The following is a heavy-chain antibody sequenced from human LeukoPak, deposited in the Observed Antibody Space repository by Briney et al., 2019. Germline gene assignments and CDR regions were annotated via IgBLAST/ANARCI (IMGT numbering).Heavy chain of an antibody. V-gene: IGHV1-69*04. CDR2: IIPILGIA. CDR1: GGTFSSYA. Sequence: SVKVSCKASGGTFSSYAISWVRQAPGQGLEWMGRIIPILGIANYAQKFQGRVTITAGKSTSIAYMELSSLRSEDTAVYYCARDSGSYGSEYWGQGTLVTVSS. J-gene: IGHJ4*02. D-gene: IGHD1-26*01. CDR3: ARDSGSYGSEY.